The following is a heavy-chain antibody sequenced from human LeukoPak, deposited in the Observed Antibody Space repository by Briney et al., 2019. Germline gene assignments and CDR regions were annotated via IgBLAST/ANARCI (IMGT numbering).Heavy chain of an antibody. J-gene: IGHJ4*02. V-gene: IGHV3-21*01. CDR2: ISSGSSYI. CDR3: ARDRWYSSSSGDY. CDR1: GFTFSSYS. Sequence: PGGSLRLSCAASGFTFSSYSMNWVRQAPGKGLEWVSSISSGSSYIYYADSVKGRFTISRDNAKNSLYLQMNSLRAGDTAVYYCARDRWYSSSSGDYWGQGTLVTVSS. D-gene: IGHD6-6*01.